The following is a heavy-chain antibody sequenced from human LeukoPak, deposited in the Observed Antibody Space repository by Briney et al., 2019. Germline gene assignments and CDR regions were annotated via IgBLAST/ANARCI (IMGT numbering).Heavy chain of an antibody. J-gene: IGHJ5*02. D-gene: IGHD4-17*01. CDR1: GYTFTSYG. V-gene: IGHV1-18*01. Sequence: ASVKVSCKASGYTFTSYGISWVRQAPGQGLEWMGWISAYNGNTNYAQKLQGKVTMTTDTSPSTAYMALRSLRSDDTAVYYCARDGMSTTVRSNWFDPWGQGTLVTVSS. CDR3: ARDGMSTTVRSNWFDP. CDR2: ISAYNGNT.